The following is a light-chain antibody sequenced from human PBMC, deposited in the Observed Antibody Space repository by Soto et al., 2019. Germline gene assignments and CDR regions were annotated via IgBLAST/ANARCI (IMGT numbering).Light chain of an antibody. J-gene: IGLJ2*01. Sequence: QLVLTQSPSASASLGASVKLTCTLSSGHSSYAIAWHQQQPEKGPRYLMKLNSDGSHSKGDGIPDRFSGSSSGAERYLTISSVQSEDEADYYCQTWGTGIHVVFGGGTKLTVL. CDR2: LNSDGSH. V-gene: IGLV4-69*01. CDR1: SGHSSYA. CDR3: QTWGTGIHVV.